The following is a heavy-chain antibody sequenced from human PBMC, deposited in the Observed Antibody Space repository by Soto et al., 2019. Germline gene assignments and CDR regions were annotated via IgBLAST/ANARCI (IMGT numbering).Heavy chain of an antibody. J-gene: IGHJ4*02. CDR3: ARGRTRALDY. D-gene: IGHD1-7*01. Sequence: QIQLVQSGAEVKKPGSSVKVSCKASGYIFTSQGISGVRQAPGQGLEWMGWISTYNGNPNYAQKLQGRVTMTTNTSTTTALLELRSLTSDATAVYYCARGRTRALDYWGQGTPVIVSS. V-gene: IGHV1-18*01. CDR1: GYIFTSQG. CDR2: ISTYNGNP.